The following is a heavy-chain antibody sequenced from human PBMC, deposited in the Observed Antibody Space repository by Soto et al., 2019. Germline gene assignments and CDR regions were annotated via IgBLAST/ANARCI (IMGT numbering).Heavy chain of an antibody. V-gene: IGHV4-30-4*01. CDR1: GGSISSGDYY. CDR3: ASVESNSYAMDV. CDR2: IYYSGST. Sequence: KASETLSLTCTVSGGSISSGDYYWSWIRQPPGKGLEWIGYIYYSGSTYYNPSLKSRLIMSVDTSKNQFSLKLSSLTDADTAVYYCASVESNSYAMDVWGQGTTVTVSS. J-gene: IGHJ6*02.